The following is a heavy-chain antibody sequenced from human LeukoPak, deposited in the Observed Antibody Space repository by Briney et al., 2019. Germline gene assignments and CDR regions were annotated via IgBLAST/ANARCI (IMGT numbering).Heavy chain of an antibody. CDR3: ASRSNTVTY. V-gene: IGHV3-30-3*01. CDR1: GFTFSSYA. CDR2: ISYDGSNK. D-gene: IGHD4-17*01. Sequence: GGSLRLSCAASGFTFSSYAMHWVRQAPGKGLEWVAVISYDGSNKYYADSVKGRFTISRDNSKNTLYLQMNSLRAEDTAVYYCASRSNTVTYWGQGTLVTVSS. J-gene: IGHJ4*02.